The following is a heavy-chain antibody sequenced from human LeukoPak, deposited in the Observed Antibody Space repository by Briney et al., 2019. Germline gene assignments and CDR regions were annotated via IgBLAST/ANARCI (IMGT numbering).Heavy chain of an antibody. Sequence: GGSLRLSCAASRFTFSSYAMRWVRQAPGKGLEWISAISGSGGSTYYPASVTGRFTIVRDNSKNTLYLQMSSLRAEDTAVYYCAKHDYYGSSGPFDYWGQGTLVTVSS. D-gene: IGHD3-22*01. CDR1: RFTFSSYA. CDR3: AKHDYYGSSGPFDY. CDR2: ISGSGGST. V-gene: IGHV3-23*01. J-gene: IGHJ4*02.